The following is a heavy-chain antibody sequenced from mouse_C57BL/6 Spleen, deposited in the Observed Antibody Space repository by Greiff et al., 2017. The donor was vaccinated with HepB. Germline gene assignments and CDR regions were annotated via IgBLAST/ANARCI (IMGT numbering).Heavy chain of an antibody. CDR2: IYPGDGDT. CDR1: GYAFSSSW. V-gene: IGHV1-82*01. D-gene: IGHD2-1*01. CDR3: ARKYYGNYEFAY. J-gene: IGHJ3*01. Sequence: VQVVESGPELVKPGASVKISCKASGYAFSSSWMNWVKQRPGKGLEWIGRIYPGDGDTNYNGKFKGKATLTADKSSSTAYMQLSSLTSEDSAVYFCARKYYGNYEFAYWGQGTLVTVSA.